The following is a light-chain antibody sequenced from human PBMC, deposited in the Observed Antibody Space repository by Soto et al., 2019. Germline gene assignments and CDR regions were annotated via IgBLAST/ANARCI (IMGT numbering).Light chain of an antibody. V-gene: IGKV3-20*01. CDR1: QSVSFSY. CDR3: QQYDDSAT. J-gene: IGKJ1*01. Sequence: EIVLTQSPGTLSLSPGERATLSCRASQSVSFSYLAWYQQKPGQAPRLLIYGASTRATGVPDRFSCSGSGTDFTLTITGLEPEDFAVYYCQQYDDSATFGQGTKVEIK. CDR2: GAS.